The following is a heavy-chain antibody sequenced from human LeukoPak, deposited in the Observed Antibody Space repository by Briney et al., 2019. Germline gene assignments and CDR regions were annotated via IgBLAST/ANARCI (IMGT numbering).Heavy chain of an antibody. CDR1: GFTFSNKV. CDR2: ISWNSGSI. CDR3: AKELRITMVREALDAFDI. V-gene: IGHV3-9*01. Sequence: PGGSLRLSCEASGFTFSNKVMTWVRQAPGKGLEWVSGISWNSGSIGYADSVKGRFTISRDNAKNSLYLQMNSLRAEDTALYYCAKELRITMVREALDAFDIWGQGTMVTVSS. J-gene: IGHJ3*02. D-gene: IGHD3-10*01.